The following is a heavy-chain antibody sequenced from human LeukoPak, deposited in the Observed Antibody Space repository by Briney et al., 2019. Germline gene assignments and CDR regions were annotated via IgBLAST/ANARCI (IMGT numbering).Heavy chain of an antibody. V-gene: IGHV3-23*01. CDR1: GFTFNTYA. CDR3: AKSADFWSGYYRPDANYYYYGMDV. CDR2: ISDSGGNT. D-gene: IGHD3-3*01. Sequence: GGSLRLSCAASGFTFNTYAMSWVRQAPWERLQWVSGISDSGGNTYYADSVRGRFTISRDNSKNTLYLQMNSLRAEDTAVYYRAKSADFWSGYYRPDANYYYYGMDVWGQGTTVTVSS. J-gene: IGHJ6*02.